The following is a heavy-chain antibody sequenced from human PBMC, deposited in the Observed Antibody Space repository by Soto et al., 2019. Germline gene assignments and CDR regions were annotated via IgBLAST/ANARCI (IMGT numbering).Heavy chain of an antibody. CDR2: IYYSGST. CDR3: ARASLDSNYYYYMDV. J-gene: IGHJ6*03. CDR1: GGSISSGGYY. Sequence: SETLSLTCTVSGGSISSGGYYWSWIRQHPGKGLEWIGYIYYSGSTYYNPSLKSRVTISVDTSKNQFSLKLSSVTAADTAVYYCARASLDSNYYYYMDVWGKGTTVTVSS. D-gene: IGHD2-21*01. V-gene: IGHV4-31*03.